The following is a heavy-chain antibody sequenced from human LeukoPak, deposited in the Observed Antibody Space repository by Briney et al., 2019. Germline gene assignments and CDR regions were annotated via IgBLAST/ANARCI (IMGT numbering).Heavy chain of an antibody. D-gene: IGHD3-10*01. V-gene: IGHV4-59*01. Sequence: SETLSLTCTVSGGSISSYYWSWIRQPPGKGLEWIGYIYYSGSTNYNPSLKSRVTISVDTSKNQFSLKLSSVTAADTAVYYCASLGRPGGTMVQGPYDYWGQGTLVTVSS. CDR3: ASLGRPGGTMVQGPYDY. CDR2: IYYSGST. J-gene: IGHJ4*01. CDR1: GGSISSYY.